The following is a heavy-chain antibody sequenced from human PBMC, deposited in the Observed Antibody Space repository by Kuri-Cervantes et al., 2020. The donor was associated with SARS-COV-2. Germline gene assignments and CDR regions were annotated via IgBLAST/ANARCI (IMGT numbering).Heavy chain of an antibody. J-gene: IGHJ4*02. Sequence: SVKVSCKASGGTFSSYAISWVRQAPGQGLEWMGGIIPIFGTANHAQKFQGRVTITTDESTSTAYMELSSLRSEDTAVYYCARGLGDPSSGYFDYWGQGTLVTVSS. CDR2: IIPIFGTA. D-gene: IGHD3-16*01. V-gene: IGHV1-69*05. CDR3: ARGLGDPSSGYFDY. CDR1: GGTFSSYA.